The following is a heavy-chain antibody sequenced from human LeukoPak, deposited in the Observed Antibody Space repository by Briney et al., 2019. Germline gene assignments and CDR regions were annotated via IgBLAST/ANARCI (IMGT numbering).Heavy chain of an antibody. CDR2: IYYTGST. Sequence: SETLSLTCTVSGGSISSSSYYWGWLRQPPGKGLKWIGSIYYTGSTYYNPSLKSRVTISVDTSKNQFSLKLSSVTAADTAVYYCARGPEIYYFDYWGQGTLVTVSS. CDR3: ARGPEIYYFDY. CDR1: GGSISSSSYY. J-gene: IGHJ4*02. V-gene: IGHV4-39*07.